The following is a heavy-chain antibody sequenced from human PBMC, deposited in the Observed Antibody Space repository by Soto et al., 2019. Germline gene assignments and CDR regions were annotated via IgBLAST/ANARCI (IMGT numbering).Heavy chain of an antibody. CDR3: ARVRGRGYSYGSKYYYGMDV. J-gene: IGHJ6*02. D-gene: IGHD5-18*01. CDR1: GGSISSSSYY. CDR2: IYYSGST. V-gene: IGHV4-39*01. Sequence: SETLSLPCTVSGGSISSSSYYWGWIRQPPGKGLEWIGSIYYSGSTYYNPSLKSRVTISVDTSKNQISLKLSSVTAADTAVYYCARVRGRGYSYGSKYYYGMDVWGQGTTVTVSS.